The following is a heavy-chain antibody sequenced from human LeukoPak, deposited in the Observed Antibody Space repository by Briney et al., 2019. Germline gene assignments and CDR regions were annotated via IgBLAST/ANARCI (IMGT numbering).Heavy chain of an antibody. CDR1: EFSFITYW. CDR3: ARGGDLYGDYAFDY. D-gene: IGHD4-17*01. CDR2: IKQDGSEK. V-gene: IGHV3-7*01. Sequence: GGSLRLSCAASEFSFITYWMTWVRQAPGKGLEWVAKIKQDGSEKYYVDSVKGRFTISRDNAKNSLYLQMNSLRAEDTAVYYCARGGDLYGDYAFDYWGQGTLVTVSS. J-gene: IGHJ4*02.